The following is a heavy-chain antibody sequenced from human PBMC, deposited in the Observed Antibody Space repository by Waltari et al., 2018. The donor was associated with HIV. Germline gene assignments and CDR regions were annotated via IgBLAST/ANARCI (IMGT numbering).Heavy chain of an antibody. CDR2: IKQDGSEK. J-gene: IGHJ4*02. Sequence: PGGSLRLSCAASGFTFSSYWMSWVRQAPGKGLEWVANIKQDGSEKYYVDSVKGRFTISRDNAKNSLYLQMNSLRAEDTAVYYCARGGPDTAMASEWDYWGQGTLVTVSS. V-gene: IGHV3-7*01. CDR3: ARGGPDTAMASEWDY. CDR1: GFTFSSYW. D-gene: IGHD5-18*01.